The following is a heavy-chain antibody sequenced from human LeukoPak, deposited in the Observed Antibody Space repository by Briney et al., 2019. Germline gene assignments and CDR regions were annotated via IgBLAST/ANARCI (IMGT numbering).Heavy chain of an antibody. CDR3: ARVGPNNWNDLGTNYYYYGMDV. V-gene: IGHV1-2*02. Sequence: ASVKVSCKASGYTFTGYYMHWVRQAPGQGLEWMGWINPNSGGTNYAQKFQGRVTMTRGTSISTAYMELSRLRSDDTAVYYCARVGPNNWNDLGTNYYYYGMDVWGQGTTVTVSS. J-gene: IGHJ6*02. CDR1: GYTFTGYY. CDR2: INPNSGGT. D-gene: IGHD1-20*01.